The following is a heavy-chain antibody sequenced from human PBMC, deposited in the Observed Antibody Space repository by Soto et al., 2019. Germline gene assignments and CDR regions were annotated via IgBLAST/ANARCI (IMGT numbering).Heavy chain of an antibody. Sequence: QVQLVQSGTEVKMPGASVKVSCKASGYTFTSDGFSWVRQAPGQGLEWMGWISAYNGVTTYAQNFQERLSMTTDTSTSTVYMELRSLRSDDTAVYYCARTSSSAFYFYGLDVWGHGTSVTVSS. D-gene: IGHD6-19*01. J-gene: IGHJ6*02. CDR3: ARTSSSAFYFYGLDV. V-gene: IGHV1-18*01. CDR1: GYTFTSDG. CDR2: ISAYNGVT.